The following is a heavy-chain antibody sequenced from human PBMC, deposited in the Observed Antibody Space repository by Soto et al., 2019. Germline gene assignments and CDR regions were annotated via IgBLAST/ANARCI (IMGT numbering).Heavy chain of an antibody. CDR3: AREMGYDFWSGPMDV. V-gene: IGHV1-18*01. J-gene: IGHJ6*02. CDR1: GYTFTSYG. D-gene: IGHD3-3*01. CDR2: ISAYNGNT. Sequence: ASVKVSCKASGYTFTSYGISWVRQAPGQGLEWMGWISAYNGNTNYAQKLQGRVTMTTDTSTSTAYMELRSLRSDDTAVYYCAREMGYDFWSGPMDVWGQGTTVTVSS.